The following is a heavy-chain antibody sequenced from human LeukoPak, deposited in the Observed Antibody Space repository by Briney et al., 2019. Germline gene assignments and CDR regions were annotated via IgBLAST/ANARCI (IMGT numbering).Heavy chain of an antibody. CDR3: GRAIRRTVVPDY. D-gene: IGHD4-23*01. CDR2: MNPNSGKT. J-gene: IGHJ4*02. Sequence: ASVKVSCKASGYTFTSYDINWGREGTGQGLGWMGWMNPNSGKTGYAQKFQGRVTITRNTSISTAYVELSSLRSENTAVYYCGRAIRRTVVPDYWGQGTLVTVSS. CDR1: GYTFTSYD. V-gene: IGHV1-8*03.